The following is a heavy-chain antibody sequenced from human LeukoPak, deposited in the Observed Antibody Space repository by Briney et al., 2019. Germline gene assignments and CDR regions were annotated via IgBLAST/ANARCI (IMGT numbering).Heavy chain of an antibody. V-gene: IGHV4-59*08. CDR3: AKGYCRGNSCYDDRGAFDY. CDR1: GASITSYY. Sequence: SETLSLTCTVSGASITSYYWTWIRQPPGKGLEWIGYMYYSGSPDYNPSLKSRVTISVDTSKNQFSLKLSSVTAADTAVYYCAKGYCRGNSCYDDRGAFDYWGQGTLVTVSS. J-gene: IGHJ4*02. CDR2: MYYSGSP. D-gene: IGHD2-2*01.